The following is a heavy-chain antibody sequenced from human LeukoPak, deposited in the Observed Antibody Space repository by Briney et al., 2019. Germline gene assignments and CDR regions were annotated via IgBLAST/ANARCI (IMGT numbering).Heavy chain of an antibody. J-gene: IGHJ4*02. Sequence: SETLSLTCTVSGDSISYYYWSWIRQPPGKGLEWIGYIYHTGSTKYNPSLKSRGTISVDTSKKQFSLKLTSLTAADTAVYYCASRAYFGDYPFDYWGQGTLVTVSS. D-gene: IGHD4-17*01. V-gene: IGHV4-59*08. CDR3: ASRAYFGDYPFDY. CDR1: GDSISYYY. CDR2: IYHTGST.